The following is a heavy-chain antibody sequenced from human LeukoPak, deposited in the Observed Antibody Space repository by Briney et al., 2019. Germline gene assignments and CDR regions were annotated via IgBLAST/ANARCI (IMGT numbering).Heavy chain of an antibody. CDR2: ISSSSSYI. CDR3: ARDIILWDP. J-gene: IGHJ5*02. D-gene: IGHD3-10*01. Sequence: GGSLRLSCAASGFTFSSYSMNWGRQAAGKGLEWVSSISSSSSYIYHADSVKGRFTISRDNAKNSLYLQMNSLRAEDTAVYYCARDIILWDPWGQGTLVTVSS. CDR1: GFTFSSYS. V-gene: IGHV3-21*01.